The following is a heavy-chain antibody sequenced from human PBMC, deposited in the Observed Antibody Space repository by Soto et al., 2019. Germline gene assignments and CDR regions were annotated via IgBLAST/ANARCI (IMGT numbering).Heavy chain of an antibody. CDR2: IKGEADGGTT. CDR3: TTGLSNGYYNFDY. J-gene: IGHJ4*02. V-gene: IGHV3-15*01. CDR1: GFTFSNAW. D-gene: IGHD3-22*01. Sequence: GGSMRLSCAASGFTFSNAWMSWVRQAPGKGLEWVGRIKGEADGGTTDYAAPVKGRITISRDHSKDTLYLQMNSLKTEDTAVYYCTTGLSNGYYNFDYWGQGTPVTVSS.